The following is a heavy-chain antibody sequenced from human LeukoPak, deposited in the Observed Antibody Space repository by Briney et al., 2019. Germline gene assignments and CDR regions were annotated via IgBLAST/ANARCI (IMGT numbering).Heavy chain of an antibody. J-gene: IGHJ4*02. V-gene: IGHV1-8*01. CDR2: MNPKSGNT. CDR3: ARVTGYMIEDQFDY. Sequence: ASVTVSYKASGYTFTSYDINWVRQATGQGREGMGWMNPKSGNTGPAQKFQGRVTMTRDTAIRTAYMELSSLTSEDTAVYYCARVTGYMIEDQFDYWGQGTLVTVSS. CDR1: GYTFTSYD. D-gene: IGHD3-22*01.